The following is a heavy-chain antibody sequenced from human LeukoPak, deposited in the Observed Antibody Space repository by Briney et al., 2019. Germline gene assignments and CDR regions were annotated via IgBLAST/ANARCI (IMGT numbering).Heavy chain of an antibody. CDR3: ARDQYCSSTSCYLTLDY. D-gene: IGHD2-2*01. CDR2: ISGGGVTT. V-gene: IGHV3-23*01. J-gene: IGHJ4*02. CDR1: GFTSIAYA. Sequence: GGSLRLSCVGSGFTSIAYALTWARQAPGKGLEWVSGISGGGVTTYYADSVKGRFTISRDNSKNTLYLQMNSLRAEDTAVYYCARDQYCSSTSCYLTLDYWGQGTLVTVSS.